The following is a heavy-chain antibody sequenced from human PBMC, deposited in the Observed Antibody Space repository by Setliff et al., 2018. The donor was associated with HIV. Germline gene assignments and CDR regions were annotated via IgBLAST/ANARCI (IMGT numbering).Heavy chain of an antibody. Sequence: GASVKVSCKASGYTFTSYAMHWVRQAPGQRLEWMGWISAHSGYAKSAQKFQGRVTMDTDTSTNTAYMELKSLRSDDTAVYYCARDPQDTRGWYIYYFDYWGQGTLVTVSS. V-gene: IGHV1-3*01. D-gene: IGHD6-19*01. CDR2: ISAHSGYA. J-gene: IGHJ4*02. CDR1: GYTFTSYA. CDR3: ARDPQDTRGWYIYYFDY.